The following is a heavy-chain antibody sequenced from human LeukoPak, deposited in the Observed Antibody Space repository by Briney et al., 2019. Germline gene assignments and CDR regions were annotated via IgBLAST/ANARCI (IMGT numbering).Heavy chain of an antibody. CDR3: AGYRSGRNY. D-gene: IGHD5-18*01. CDR2: INHSGST. J-gene: IGHJ4*02. CDR1: GGSFSGYY. Sequence: PSETLPLTCAVYGGSFSGYYWSWIRQPPGKGLEWIGEINHSGSTNYNPSLKSRVTISVDTSKNQFSLELSSATAADTAVYYCAGYRSGRNYWGQGTLVTVSS. V-gene: IGHV4-34*01.